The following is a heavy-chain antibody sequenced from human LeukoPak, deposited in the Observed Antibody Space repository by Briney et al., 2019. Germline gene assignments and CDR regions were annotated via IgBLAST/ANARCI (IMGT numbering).Heavy chain of an antibody. CDR1: GGSFSRPF. J-gene: IGHJ5*01. D-gene: IGHD3-10*01. CDR2: IDHRGRT. Sequence: SETLSLTCAVSGGSFSRPFWSWIRQTPGKGLEWIGEIDHRGRTDYNPSLEGRVTMSEDTSKNQFSLRLTSVTAEDTAVYFCARAERRINLARGVFGSHFDSWGQGTLVSVSS. V-gene: IGHV4-34*01. CDR3: ARAERRINLARGVFGSHFDS.